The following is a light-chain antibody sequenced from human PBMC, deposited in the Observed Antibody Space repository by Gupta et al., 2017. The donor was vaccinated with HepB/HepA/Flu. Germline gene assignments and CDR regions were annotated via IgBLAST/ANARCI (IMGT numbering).Light chain of an antibody. CDR3: QSYDRSLNVWV. CDR2: VNV. CDR1: TSDMGAGYD. Sequence: QSVLTQPPSVSGALGQRVTISCTGSTSDMGAGYDVHWYQHLPGSAPKLLIDVNVDRPSGVPDRFSGSKSGTQASLAITGLQAEDEADYYCQSYDRSLNVWVFGG. V-gene: IGLV1-40*01. J-gene: IGLJ3*02.